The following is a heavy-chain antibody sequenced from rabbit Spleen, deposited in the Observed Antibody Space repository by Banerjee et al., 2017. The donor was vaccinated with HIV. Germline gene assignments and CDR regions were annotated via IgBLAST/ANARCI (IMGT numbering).Heavy chain of an antibody. CDR1: GVSFSDKDV. Sequence: EQLEESGGGLVKPEGSLTLTCKASGVSFSDKDVMCWVRQAPGKGLEWIACINAITGKAVYASWAKGRFTFSKTSSTTVTLQMTSLTAADTATYFCARSIGNYWQYDLWGQGTLVTVS. V-gene: IGHV1S45*01. CDR3: ARSIGNYWQYDL. CDR2: INAITGKA. J-gene: IGHJ6*01. D-gene: IGHD1-1*01.